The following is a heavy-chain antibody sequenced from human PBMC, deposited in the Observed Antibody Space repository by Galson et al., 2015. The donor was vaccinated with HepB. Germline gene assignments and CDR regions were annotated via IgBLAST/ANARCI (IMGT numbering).Heavy chain of an antibody. V-gene: IGHV3-30*03. CDR3: AREGNCNYWGY. D-gene: IGHD1-7*01. Sequence: SLRLSCAASGFTFANYGLHWARQAPGKGLEWVAIISYDGSDNKYADSVKGRFTVSRDNSKNTLYLQLHSVRTEDTAVYYCAREGNCNYWGYWGQGTLVTVSS. CDR2: ISYDGSDN. J-gene: IGHJ4*02. CDR1: GFTFANYG.